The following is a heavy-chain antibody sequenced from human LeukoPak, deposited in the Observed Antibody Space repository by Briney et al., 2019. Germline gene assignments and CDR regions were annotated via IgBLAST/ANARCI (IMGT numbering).Heavy chain of an antibody. CDR3: ARALHVAAAGTY. CDR2: ISGSGGST. Sequence: GGSLGLSCAASGFTFSSYAMSWVRQAPGKELEWVSAISGSGGSTYYADSVKGRFTISRDNSKNALYLQMNSLRAEDTAVYYCARALHVAAAGTYWGQGTLVTVSS. V-gene: IGHV3-23*01. CDR1: GFTFSSYA. J-gene: IGHJ4*02. D-gene: IGHD6-13*01.